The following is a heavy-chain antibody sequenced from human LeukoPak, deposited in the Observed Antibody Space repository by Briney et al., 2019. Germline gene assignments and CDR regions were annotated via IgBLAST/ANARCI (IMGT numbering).Heavy chain of an antibody. CDR2: IRGGGVIT. Sequence: GGSLRLSCAASEFTFSNYAMDWVRQAPGKGLEWVSGIRGGGVITYYADSVKGRFTISRDNSKNTLFLQMNNLRAEDTAVYYCAIEMSTAGDAFDIWGRGTMVSVSS. D-gene: IGHD4-11*01. CDR1: EFTFSNYA. CDR3: AIEMSTAGDAFDI. J-gene: IGHJ3*02. V-gene: IGHV3-23*01.